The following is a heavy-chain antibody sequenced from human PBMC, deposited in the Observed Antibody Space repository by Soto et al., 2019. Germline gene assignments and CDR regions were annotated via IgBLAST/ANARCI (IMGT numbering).Heavy chain of an antibody. CDR3: ARQGVCIGPMCGMDF. CDR1: GYSFKSYW. V-gene: IGHV5-51*01. Sequence: PGESLKISCKGSGYSFKSYWIAWVRQMPGKGLEWMGILYPGDSDTRYSPSFQGQVTLSVAKSISTAYLQLHSLKASDTAIYSCARQGVCIGPMCGMDFWGQGTTVTVSS. J-gene: IGHJ6*02. D-gene: IGHD2-8*01. CDR2: LYPGDSDT.